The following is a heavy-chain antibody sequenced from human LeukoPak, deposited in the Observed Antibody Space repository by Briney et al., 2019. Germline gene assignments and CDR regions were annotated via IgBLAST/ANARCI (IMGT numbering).Heavy chain of an antibody. V-gene: IGHV4-59*01. CDR2: ISYSGST. J-gene: IGHJ4*02. D-gene: IGHD2-21*02. CDR3: ARDLGVTYVDY. Sequence: SETLSLTCSVSGGFINNYYWSWIRQPPGKGLEWIGYISYSGSTNYNPSLKSRVTISIDTSKNQFSLKLSSVTAADTAVYYCARDLGVTYVDYWGQGTLVTVSS. CDR1: GGFINNYY.